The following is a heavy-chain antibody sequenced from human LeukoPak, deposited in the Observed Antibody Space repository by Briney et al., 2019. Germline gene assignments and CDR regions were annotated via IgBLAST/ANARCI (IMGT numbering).Heavy chain of an antibody. CDR3: ARVGYCSSTSCYHYDY. Sequence: ASVKVPCKASGGTFSSYAISWVRQAPGQGLEWMGGIIPIFGTANYAQKLQGRVTMTTDTSTSTAYMELRSLRSDDTAVYYCARVGYCSSTSCYHYDYWGQGTLVTVSS. D-gene: IGHD2-2*01. CDR1: GGTFSSYA. CDR2: IIPIFGTA. J-gene: IGHJ4*02. V-gene: IGHV1-69*05.